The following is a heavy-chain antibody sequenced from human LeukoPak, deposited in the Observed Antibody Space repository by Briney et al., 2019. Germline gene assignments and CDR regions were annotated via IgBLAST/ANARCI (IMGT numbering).Heavy chain of an antibody. CDR3: ARAASYYYDSSGYSFDY. CDR2: INPNSGGT. V-gene: IGHV1-2*02. Sequence: GASVKVSCKASGYTFTGYYMHWVRQAPGQGLEWMGWINPNSGGTNYAQKFQGRVTMTRDTSISTAYMKLSRLRSDDTAVYYCARAASYYYDSSGYSFDYWGQGTLVTVSS. J-gene: IGHJ4*02. D-gene: IGHD3-22*01. CDR1: GYTFTGYY.